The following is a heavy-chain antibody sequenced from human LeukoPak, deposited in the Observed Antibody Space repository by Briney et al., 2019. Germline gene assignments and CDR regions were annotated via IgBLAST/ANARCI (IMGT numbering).Heavy chain of an antibody. D-gene: IGHD3-9*01. CDR1: IGSISGSSYY. V-gene: IGHV4-39*01. CDR2: IYYTGNA. CDR3: ARKLDTSGDYAGFFDS. Sequence: PSETLSLTCTLSIGSISGSSYYWAWIRQPPGKGVEWIASIYYTGNAFYNWSLKSRDTILVDTSKNQFSLEVDSVTATDTAMYYCARKLDTSGDYAGFFDSWGQGALVTVSS. J-gene: IGHJ4*02.